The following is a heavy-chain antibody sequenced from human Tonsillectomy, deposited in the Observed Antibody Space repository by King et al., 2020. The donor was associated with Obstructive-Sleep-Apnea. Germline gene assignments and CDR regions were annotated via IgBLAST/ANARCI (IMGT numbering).Heavy chain of an antibody. J-gene: IGHJ4*02. D-gene: IGHD3-10*01. CDR2: MNPNRGNT. CDR3: ARRRGAGCSDY. V-gene: IGHV1-8*01. CDR1: GYTFTSYD. Sequence: HVQLVESGAEVKKPGASVKVSCKASGYTFTSYDINWVRQAPGQGLEWMGWMNPNRGNTGFAKKFQGRVTMTRNTSLSTAYMELTSLGSEDTAVYYCARRRGAGCSDYWGQGTLVTVSS.